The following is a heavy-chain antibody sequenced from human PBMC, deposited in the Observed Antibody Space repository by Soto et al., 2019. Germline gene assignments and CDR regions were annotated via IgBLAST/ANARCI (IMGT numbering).Heavy chain of an antibody. CDR3: ARDPTTGSFDS. J-gene: IGHJ4*02. CDR1: GGSISSSNW. Sequence: SETLSLTCAVSGGSISSSNWWSWVRQPPGKGLEWIGEIYHSGSTNYNPSLKSRVTISIDKSKNRFSLKLSSVTAADTAMYYCARDPTTGSFDSWGQGTLVTVS. D-gene: IGHD4-17*01. V-gene: IGHV4-4*02. CDR2: IYHSGST.